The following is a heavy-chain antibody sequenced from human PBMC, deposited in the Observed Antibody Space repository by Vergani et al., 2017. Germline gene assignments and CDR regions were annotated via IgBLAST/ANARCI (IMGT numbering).Heavy chain of an antibody. J-gene: IGHJ6*03. Sequence: QVQLQESGPGLVKPSETLSLTCAVSGYSISSGYYWGWIRQPPGKGLEWIGSIYHSGSTYYNPSLKSRVTISVDPSKNQFSLKLSSVTAADTAVYYCARQSGGGSYYVLDYYYYMDVWGKGTTVTVSS. CDR1: GYSISSGYY. CDR2: IYHSGST. D-gene: IGHD1-26*01. CDR3: ARQSGGGSYYVLDYYYYMDV. V-gene: IGHV4-38-2*01.